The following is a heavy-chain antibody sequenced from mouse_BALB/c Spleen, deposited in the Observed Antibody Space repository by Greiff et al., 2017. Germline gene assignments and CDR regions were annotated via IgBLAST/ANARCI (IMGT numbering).Heavy chain of an antibody. J-gene: IGHJ2*01. D-gene: IGHD2-4*01. V-gene: IGHV5-6*01. CDR3: ARQGDYHYFDY. Sequence: EVKVVESGGDLVKPGGSLKLSCAASGFTFSSYGMSWVRQTPDKRLEWVATISSGGSYTYYPDSVKGRFTISRDNAKNTLYLQMSSLKSEDTAMYYCARQGDYHYFDYWGQGTTLTVSS. CDR1: GFTFSSYG. CDR2: ISSGGSYT.